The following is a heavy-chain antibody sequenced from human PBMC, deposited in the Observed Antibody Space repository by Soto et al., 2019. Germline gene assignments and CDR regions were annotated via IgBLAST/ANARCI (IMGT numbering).Heavy chain of an antibody. CDR3: SSLWCGELSPRYYYYGMDV. V-gene: IGHV4-39*01. D-gene: IGHD3-10*01. J-gene: IGHJ6*02. CDR1: GGFIANSSYY. CDR2: IYYSGST. Sequence: QLQLYESGPGLVKPSETLSLTCTVSGGFIANSSYYWGWIRQPPGKGLEWIGNIYYSGSTYYKPSLKRRVTISVDTSKNQFSLNLRSVTAADTAVYYWSSLWCGELSPRYYYYGMDVWGPGTTVIVSS.